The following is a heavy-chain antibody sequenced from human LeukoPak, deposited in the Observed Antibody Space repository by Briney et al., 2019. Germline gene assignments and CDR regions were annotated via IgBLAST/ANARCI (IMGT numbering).Heavy chain of an antibody. V-gene: IGHV1-69*13. Sequence: SVKVSCKASGYTFTSYGISWVRQAPGQGLEWMGGIIPIFGTADYAQKFQGRVTITADESTSTAYMELSSLRSEDTAVYYCARGSRVGYYLYWGQGTLVTVSS. J-gene: IGHJ4*02. D-gene: IGHD3-22*01. CDR2: IIPIFGTA. CDR1: GYTFTSYG. CDR3: ARGSRVGYYLY.